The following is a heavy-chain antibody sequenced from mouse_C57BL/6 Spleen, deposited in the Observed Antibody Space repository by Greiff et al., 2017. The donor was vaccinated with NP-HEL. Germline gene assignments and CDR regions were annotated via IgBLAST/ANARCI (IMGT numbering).Heavy chain of an antibody. Sequence: QVQLKQPGAELVKPGASVKVSCKASGYTFTSYWMHWVKQRPGQGLEWIGRIHPSDSDTNYNQKFKGKATLTVDKSSSTAYMQLSSLTSEDSAVYYCAILRAYYSNYDYAMDYWGQGTSVTVSS. D-gene: IGHD2-5*01. CDR1: GYTFTSYW. V-gene: IGHV1-74*01. CDR2: IHPSDSDT. CDR3: AILRAYYSNYDYAMDY. J-gene: IGHJ4*01.